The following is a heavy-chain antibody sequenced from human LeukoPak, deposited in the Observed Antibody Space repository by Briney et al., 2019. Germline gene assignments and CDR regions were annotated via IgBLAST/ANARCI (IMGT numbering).Heavy chain of an antibody. Sequence: GGSLRLSCAASGFTFSNAWMSWVRQAPGKGLEWVGRIKSKTDGGTTDYAAPVKGRFTISRDDSKNTLYLQMNSLRAEDTAVYYCARKCSSSWYALDYWGQGTLVTVSS. J-gene: IGHJ4*02. CDR1: GFTFSNAW. CDR3: ARKCSSSWYALDY. CDR2: IKSKTDGGTT. D-gene: IGHD6-13*01. V-gene: IGHV3-15*01.